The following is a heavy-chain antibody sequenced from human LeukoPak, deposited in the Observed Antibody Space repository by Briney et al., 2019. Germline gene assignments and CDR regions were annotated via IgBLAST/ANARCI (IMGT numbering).Heavy chain of an antibody. J-gene: IGHJ4*02. CDR3: AKDRATKRSFDD. CDR2: IGYDGSDK. CDR1: GFTFRSVG. D-gene: IGHD3-10*01. Sequence: GGSLRLSCAASGFTFRSVGMHWVRQAPGKGLEWVTFIGYDGSDKYYADSVKGRFTTSRDNSKSTLYLQMNSLRAEDTAVYHGAKDRATKRSFDDWGQGTLVTVSS. V-gene: IGHV3-30*02.